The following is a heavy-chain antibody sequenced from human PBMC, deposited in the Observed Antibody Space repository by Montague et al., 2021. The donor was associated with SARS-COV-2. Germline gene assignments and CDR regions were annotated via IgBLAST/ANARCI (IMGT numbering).Heavy chain of an antibody. V-gene: IGHV4-59*11. J-gene: IGHJ4*02. D-gene: IGHD4-23*01. CDR3: ARGGGGFALDY. Sequence: SETLSLTCSVSGDSISGHYWSWILQPPGKGLVFVGYLHHSGSTSYYFAHRSRVTISLATSKNQISLQLRSMTAADTAVYYCARGGGGFALDYWGQGTLVTVSS. CDR1: GDSISGHY. CDR2: LHHSGST.